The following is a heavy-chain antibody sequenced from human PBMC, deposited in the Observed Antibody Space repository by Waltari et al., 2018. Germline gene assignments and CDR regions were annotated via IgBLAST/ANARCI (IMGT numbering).Heavy chain of an antibody. CDR1: GGSVRSGSYY. Sequence: QVQLQESGPGLVKPSEPLSLTCTVSGGSVRSGSYYWHLIRQPPGKGLEWIGYIYYSGSTNYNPSLKSRVTISVDTSKNQFSLKLSSVTAADTAVYYCARERGRSHAFDIWGQGTMVTVSS. CDR3: ARERGRSHAFDI. J-gene: IGHJ3*02. V-gene: IGHV4-61*01. CDR2: IYYSGST. D-gene: IGHD3-10*01.